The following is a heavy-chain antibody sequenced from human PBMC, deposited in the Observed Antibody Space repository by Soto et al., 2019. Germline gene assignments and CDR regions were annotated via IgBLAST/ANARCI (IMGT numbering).Heavy chain of an antibody. Sequence: PVGSLRLSCAASGFTVGDNCMTWVRQAPGKGLEWVSTIYSDGTTHSADSVEGRLTISRDSSRNTLFLQMKGLRVEDTAVYYCARTRLYDASGYFYYYYGMDVWGRGTTVTVSS. CDR2: IYSDGTT. CDR3: ARTRLYDASGYFYYYYGMDV. V-gene: IGHV3-53*01. D-gene: IGHD3-22*01. CDR1: GFTVGDNC. J-gene: IGHJ6*02.